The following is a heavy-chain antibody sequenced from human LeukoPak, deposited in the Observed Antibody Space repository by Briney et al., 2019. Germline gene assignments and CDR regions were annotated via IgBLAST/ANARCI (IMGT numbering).Heavy chain of an antibody. Sequence: PGGSLKLSCAASGFTFSSYEMNWVRQAPGKGLEWVSYISSSGSTIYYADSVKGRFTISRDNAKNSLHLQMNSLRAEDTAVYYCARDEYSGYDNWFDPWGQGTLVTVSS. CDR1: GFTFSSYE. CDR2: ISSSGSTI. V-gene: IGHV3-48*03. CDR3: ARDEYSGYDNWFDP. J-gene: IGHJ5*02. D-gene: IGHD5-12*01.